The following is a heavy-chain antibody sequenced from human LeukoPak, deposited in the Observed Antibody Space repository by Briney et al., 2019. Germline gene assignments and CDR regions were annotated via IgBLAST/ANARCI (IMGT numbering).Heavy chain of an antibody. D-gene: IGHD6-13*01. CDR2: ISGGGGNT. Sequence: PGGSLRLSCAASGFTFSNYAMSWVRQAPGKGLEWVSSISGGGGNTYYADSVKGRFTISRDNSKNTVDLQMNSLRAEDTAVYYCAKEERAAAGRDFKYWGQGILVTVSS. CDR3: AKEERAAAGRDFKY. CDR1: GFTFSNYA. J-gene: IGHJ4*02. V-gene: IGHV3-23*01.